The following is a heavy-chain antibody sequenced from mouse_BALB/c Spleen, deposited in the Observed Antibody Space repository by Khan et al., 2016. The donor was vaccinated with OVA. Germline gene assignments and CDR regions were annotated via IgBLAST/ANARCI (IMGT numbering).Heavy chain of an antibody. V-gene: IGHV2-9*02. Sequence: QVQLKQSGPGLVAPSQSLYITCTVSGFSLTSYGVHWVRQPPGKGLEWLGVIWAGGSTNYNSALMYRLSISKDNSKSQVFLKMNSLQTDDTAMYYCARLEGIWGQGTTLTVSS. CDR2: IWAGGST. CDR1: GFSLTSYG. CDR3: ARLEGI. J-gene: IGHJ2*01.